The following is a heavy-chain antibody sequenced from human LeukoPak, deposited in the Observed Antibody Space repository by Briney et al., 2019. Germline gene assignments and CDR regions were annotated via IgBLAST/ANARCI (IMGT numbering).Heavy chain of an antibody. D-gene: IGHD6-19*01. CDR2: INWNGGST. J-gene: IGHJ4*02. V-gene: IGHV3-20*04. Sequence: GGSLRLSCAASGFTFDDYGMSWVRQAPGKGLEWVSGINWNGGSTGYADSVKGRFTISRDNVKNSLYLQMNSLRAEDTALYYCARGYSSGWLDYWGQGTLVTVSS. CDR1: GFTFDDYG. CDR3: ARGYSSGWLDY.